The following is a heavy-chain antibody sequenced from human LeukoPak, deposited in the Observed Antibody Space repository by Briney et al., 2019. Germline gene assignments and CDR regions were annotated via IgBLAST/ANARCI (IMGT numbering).Heavy chain of an antibody. CDR1: GFTFSSYA. V-gene: IGHV3-23*01. J-gene: IGHJ6*03. Sequence: GGSLRLSCAASGFTFSSYAMSWVRQAPGKGLEWVSAISGSGGSTYYADSVKGRFTISRDNSKNSLYLQMNSLRAEGTAVYYCARDPYSGSYGVYYFYYMDVWGKGTTVTVSS. D-gene: IGHD1-26*01. CDR3: ARDPYSGSYGVYYFYYMDV. CDR2: ISGSGGST.